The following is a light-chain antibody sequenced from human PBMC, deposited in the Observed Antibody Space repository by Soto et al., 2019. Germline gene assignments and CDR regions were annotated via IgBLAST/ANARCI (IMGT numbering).Light chain of an antibody. J-gene: IGKJ2*01. V-gene: IGKV1-5*03. CDR3: QQCNSYLYT. Sequence: DIQMTQSPSTLSASVGDRVTITCRASQSISSWLAWYQQKPGKAPKLLIYKASSLESGVPSRFSGSGSGTEFTPIISSLQPDDFATYYCQQCNSYLYTFGQGTKLEIK. CDR1: QSISSW. CDR2: KAS.